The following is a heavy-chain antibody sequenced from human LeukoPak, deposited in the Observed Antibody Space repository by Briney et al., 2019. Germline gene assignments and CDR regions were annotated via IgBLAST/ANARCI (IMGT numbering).Heavy chain of an antibody. CDR3: ARSLKVSAALDVFDI. Sequence: GGSLRLSCAASEFTFSSHSMNWVRQAPGKELEWVSSISRSGGSIYYADSLKGRSTISRDNAKNSLYLQMNSLRAEDTAVYFCARSLKVSAALDVFDIWGQGTMVTVSS. D-gene: IGHD2-2*01. J-gene: IGHJ3*02. CDR2: ISRSGGSI. CDR1: EFTFSSHS. V-gene: IGHV3-21*01.